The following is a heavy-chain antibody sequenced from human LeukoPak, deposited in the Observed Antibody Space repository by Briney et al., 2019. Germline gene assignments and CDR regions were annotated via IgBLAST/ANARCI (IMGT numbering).Heavy chain of an antibody. CDR1: GFTFGSYS. CDR3: ARDSYSSGWYY. Sequence: GGSLRLSCAASGFTFGSYSMNWVRQAPGKGLEWVSSISSSSSYIYYADSVKGRFTISRDNAKNSLYLQMNSLRAEDTAVYYCARDSYSSGWYYWGQGTLVTVSS. V-gene: IGHV3-21*01. CDR2: ISSSSSYI. J-gene: IGHJ4*02. D-gene: IGHD6-19*01.